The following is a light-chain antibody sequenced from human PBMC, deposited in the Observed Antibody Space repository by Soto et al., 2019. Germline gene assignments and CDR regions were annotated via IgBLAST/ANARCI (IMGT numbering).Light chain of an antibody. Sequence: QPVLTQPPSASGTPGQRVTISCSGSSSNIGVNTVTWYQQLPRAAPKLLIYTNDQRPSGVPDRFSASKSGTAASLAISGLQSEDEADYYCVAWDDSLNGYVFGPGTKLTVL. CDR2: TND. J-gene: IGLJ1*01. CDR1: SSNIGVNT. CDR3: VAWDDSLNGYV. V-gene: IGLV1-44*01.